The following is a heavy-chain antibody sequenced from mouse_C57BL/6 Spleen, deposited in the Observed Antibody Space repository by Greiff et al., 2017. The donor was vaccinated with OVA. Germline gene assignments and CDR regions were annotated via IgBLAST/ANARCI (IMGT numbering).Heavy chain of an antibody. CDR3: AFTTVVNHAMDY. D-gene: IGHD1-1*01. CDR1: GFTFSDYG. CDR2: ISSGSSTI. J-gene: IGHJ4*01. Sequence: EVHLVESGGGLVKPGGSLKLSCAASGFTFSDYGMHWVRQAPEKGLEWVAYISSGSSTIYYADTVKGRFTISRDNAKNTLFLKMTSLRSEDTAMYYCAFTTVVNHAMDYWGQGTSVTVSS. V-gene: IGHV5-17*01.